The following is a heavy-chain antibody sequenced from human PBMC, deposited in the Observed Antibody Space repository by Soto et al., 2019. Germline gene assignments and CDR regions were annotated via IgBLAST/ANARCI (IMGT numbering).Heavy chain of an antibody. V-gene: IGHV4-34*01. CDR2: INHSGST. CDR1: GESFSGYR. J-gene: IGHJ4*02. D-gene: IGHD4-17*01. Sequence: SETLSLTCAVYGESFSGYRWTWIRQPPGKGLEWIGEINHSGSTNCNPSLKSRVTISVDTSKNQFSLKVNSVTAADTALYYCARPMNTATMSLAYRGQGTQVTVSS. CDR3: ARPMNTATMSLAY.